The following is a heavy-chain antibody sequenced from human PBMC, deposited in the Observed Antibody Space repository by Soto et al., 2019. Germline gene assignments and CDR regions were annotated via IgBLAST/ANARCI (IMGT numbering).Heavy chain of an antibody. V-gene: IGHV1-69*13. J-gene: IGHJ4*02. CDR3: ARGVELGPFDY. CDR1: RGTFNTYS. CDR2: LIPLYGTP. D-gene: IGHD3-3*01. Sequence: ASVKVSCKPSRGTFNTYSFNWVRQAPGKGLEWMGGLIPLYGTPHNAQSFQDRVTISADESSRTVYMFLTSLTSEDTAVYFCARGVELGPFDYWGQGTLVTAPQ.